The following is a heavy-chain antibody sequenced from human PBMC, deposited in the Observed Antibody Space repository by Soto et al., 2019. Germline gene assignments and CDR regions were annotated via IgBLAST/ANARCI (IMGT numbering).Heavy chain of an antibody. J-gene: IGHJ5*02. CDR1: GFTFSSYG. CDR3: AKDRYGDNNWFDP. V-gene: IGHV3-30*18. D-gene: IGHD4-17*01. CDR2: ISYDGSNK. Sequence: PGGSLRLSCAASGFTFSSYGMHWVRQAPGKGLEWVAVISYDGSNKYHADSVKGRFTISRDNSKNTLYLQMNSLRAEDTAVYYCAKDRYGDNNWFDPWGQGTLVTVSS.